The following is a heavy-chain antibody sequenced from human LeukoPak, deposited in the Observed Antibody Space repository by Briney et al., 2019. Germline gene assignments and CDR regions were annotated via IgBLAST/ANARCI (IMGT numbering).Heavy chain of an antibody. CDR2: ISYDGSNK. J-gene: IGHJ6*02. CDR1: GFTFSSYA. Sequence: GRSLRLSCAASGFTFSSYAMHWVRQAPGKGLEWVAVISYDGSNKYYADSVKGRFTISRDNSKNTLYLQMNSLRAEDTAVYYCARVQTYCSSTSCPVGEKYYYYGMDVWGQGTTVTVSS. CDR3: ARVQTYCSSTSCPVGEKYYYYGMDV. D-gene: IGHD2-2*01. V-gene: IGHV3-30-3*01.